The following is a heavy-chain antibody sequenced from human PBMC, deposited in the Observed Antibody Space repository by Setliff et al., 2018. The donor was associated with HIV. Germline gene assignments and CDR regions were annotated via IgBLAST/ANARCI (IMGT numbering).Heavy chain of an antibody. CDR1: GYTFTSYY. Sequence: GASVKVSCKASGYTFTSYYMHWVRQAPGQGLEWMGIINPSGGSTSYAQKFQGRVTMTRDTSTSTVCMELSSLRSEDTAVYYCASTSDLYSSGWYYAYWGQGTLVTVSS. CDR3: ASTSDLYSSGWYYAY. CDR2: INPSGGST. J-gene: IGHJ4*02. D-gene: IGHD6-19*01. V-gene: IGHV1-46*01.